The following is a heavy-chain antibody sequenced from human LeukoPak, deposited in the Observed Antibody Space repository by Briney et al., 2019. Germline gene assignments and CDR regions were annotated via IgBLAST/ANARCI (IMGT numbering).Heavy chain of an antibody. Sequence: PSETLSLTRAVYGGSFSGYYWSWIRQPPGKGLEWIGEINHSGSTNYNPSLKSRVTISVDTSKNQFSLKLSSVTAADTAVYYCARASGHLFDYWGQGTLVTVSS. J-gene: IGHJ4*02. V-gene: IGHV4-34*01. CDR2: INHSGST. CDR3: ARASGHLFDY. CDR1: GGSFSGYY.